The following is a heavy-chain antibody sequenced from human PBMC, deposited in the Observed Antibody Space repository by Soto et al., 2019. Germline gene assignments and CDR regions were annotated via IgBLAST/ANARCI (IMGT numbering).Heavy chain of an antibody. J-gene: IGHJ6*02. Sequence: AVKVSCKASGVTFSSYAISWLRQAPGPGLEWMGGIIPIFGTANYAQKFQGRVTITADESTSTAYMELSSLRSEDTAVYYCARDCSGGSCYEGGMDVWGQGTTVTVSS. CDR3: ARDCSGGSCYEGGMDV. CDR2: IIPIFGTA. CDR1: GVTFSSYA. V-gene: IGHV1-69*13. D-gene: IGHD2-15*01.